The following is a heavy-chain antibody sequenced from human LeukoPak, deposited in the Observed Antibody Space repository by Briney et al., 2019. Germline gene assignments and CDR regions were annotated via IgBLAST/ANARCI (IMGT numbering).Heavy chain of an antibody. CDR1: GGSISSCY. CDR3: ASLGSNDY. CDR2: IVYSGSA. Sequence: SETLSLTCTVSGGSISSCYWSWIRQPPGKGLEWIGHIVYSGSANYNPSLDSRVTISVDTSKNQFSLKLSSVTAADTAVYYCASLGSNDYWGQGTLVTVSS. D-gene: IGHD2-15*01. V-gene: IGHV4-59*01. J-gene: IGHJ4*02.